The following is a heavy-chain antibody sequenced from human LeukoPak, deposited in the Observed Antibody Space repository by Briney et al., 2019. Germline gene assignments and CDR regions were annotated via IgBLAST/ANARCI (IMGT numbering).Heavy chain of an antibody. CDR3: ASFWSGYSSLDQDAFDI. CDR1: GGSISSSNW. D-gene: IGHD3-3*01. V-gene: IGHV4-4*02. Sequence: PSETLSLTCAVSGGSISSSNWWSWVRQPPGKGLEWIGEIYHSGSTNYNPSLKSRVTISVDKSKNQFSLKLSSVTAADTAVYYCASFWSGYSSLDQDAFDIWGQGTMVTVSS. CDR2: IYHSGST. J-gene: IGHJ3*02.